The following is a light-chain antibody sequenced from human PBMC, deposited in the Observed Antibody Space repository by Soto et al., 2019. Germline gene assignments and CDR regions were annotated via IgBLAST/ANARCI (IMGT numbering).Light chain of an antibody. J-gene: IGKJ1*01. Sequence: EIVMTQSPATLSVSPGERATLSCRASQSVSSTLAWYQQKPGQAPRLLIYGASTRATGIPARFSGSGSGTEFTLTISRLQSEDFAVYYCQQYNNWPRTFGQGTKVEIK. CDR2: GAS. V-gene: IGKV3-15*01. CDR1: QSVSST. CDR3: QQYNNWPRT.